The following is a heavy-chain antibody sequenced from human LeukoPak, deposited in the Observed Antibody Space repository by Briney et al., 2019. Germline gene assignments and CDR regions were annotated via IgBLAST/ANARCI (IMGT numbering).Heavy chain of an antibody. CDR1: GYSFTSYW. V-gene: IGHV3-15*01. CDR3: TTDGELAVAGNDAFDI. D-gene: IGHD6-19*01. CDR2: IKSKTDGRTT. Sequence: GESLKISCKGSGYSFTSYWIGWVRQAPGKGLEWVGRIKSKTDGRTTDYAAPVKGRFTISRDDSKNTLYLQMNSLKTEDTAVYYCTTDGELAVAGNDAFDIWGQGTMVTVSS. J-gene: IGHJ3*02.